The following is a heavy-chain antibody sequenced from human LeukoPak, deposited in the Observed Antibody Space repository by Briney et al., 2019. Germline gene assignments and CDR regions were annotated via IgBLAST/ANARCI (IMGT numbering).Heavy chain of an antibody. J-gene: IGHJ5*02. CDR2: ISYSGST. D-gene: IGHD2-2*01. CDR3: ASGGYCSSTTCYPNWFDP. Sequence: SQTLSLTCTVSGGSISSGSYYWSWIRQPPGKGLEWIGYISYSGSTNYNPSLKSRVSISVDTSKNQFSLNLSSVTAADTAVYYCASGGYCSSTTCYPNWFDPWGQGTLVTVSS. CDR1: GGSISSGSYY. V-gene: IGHV4-61*01.